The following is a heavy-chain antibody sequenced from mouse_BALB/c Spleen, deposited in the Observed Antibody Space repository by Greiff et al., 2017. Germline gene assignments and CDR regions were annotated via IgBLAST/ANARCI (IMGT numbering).Heavy chain of an antibody. CDR3: ARDPYYGSSYRWYFDV. D-gene: IGHD1-1*01. J-gene: IGHJ1*01. V-gene: IGHV2-6-7*01. CDR2: IWGDGST. CDR1: GFSLTGYG. Sequence: VMLVESGPGLVAPSQSLSITCTVSGFSLTGYGVNWVRQPPGKGLEWLGMIWGDGSTDYNSALKSRLSISKDNSKSQVFLKMNSLQTDDTARYYCARDPYYGSSYRWYFDVWGAGTTVTVSS.